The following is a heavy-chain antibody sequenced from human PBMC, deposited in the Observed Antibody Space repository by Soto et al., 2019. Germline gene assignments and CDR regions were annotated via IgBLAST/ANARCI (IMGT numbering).Heavy chain of an antibody. J-gene: IGHJ4*02. D-gene: IGHD3-22*01. CDR1: GGSISRYY. Sequence: QVQLQESGPGLVKPSETLSLTCTVSGGSISRYYWSWIRQPPGKGLEWIGYISYSGSTNYNPSLKRRVTISVDTSKNQFSLNLSSVTAADTALYYCARHSAPYDSGGLFDYWGQGTLVTVSS. CDR2: ISYSGST. CDR3: ARHSAPYDSGGLFDY. V-gene: IGHV4-59*08.